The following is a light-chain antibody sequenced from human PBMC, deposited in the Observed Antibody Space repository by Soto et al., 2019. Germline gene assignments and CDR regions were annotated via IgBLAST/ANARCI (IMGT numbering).Light chain of an antibody. J-gene: IGKJ3*01. Sequence: EIVMTQSPATLSVSPGARATLACRASQSVSSNLAWYQQKPGQAPRLLLYGASTRATGIPARFSVSGSGTEFTLTISSLQSEDFAVYYCQQYNNWPFTFGPGTKVDIK. CDR3: QQYNNWPFT. CDR1: QSVSSN. V-gene: IGKV3-15*01. CDR2: GAS.